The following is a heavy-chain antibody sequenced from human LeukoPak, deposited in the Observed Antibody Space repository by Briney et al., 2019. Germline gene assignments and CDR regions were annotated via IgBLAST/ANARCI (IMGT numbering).Heavy chain of an antibody. CDR3: ARDYYDSSGYYYIDY. CDR2: ISSGSSTI. J-gene: IGHJ4*02. D-gene: IGHD3-22*01. CDR1: GFTYSRYS. Sequence: GGSLRLSCAASGFTYSRYSMSWVRQAPGKGLEWVSYISSGSSTIYYADSVKGRFTTSGDNAKNSLYLQMNSLRDEDTAVYYCARDYYDSSGYYYIDYWGQGTLVTVSS. V-gene: IGHV3-48*02.